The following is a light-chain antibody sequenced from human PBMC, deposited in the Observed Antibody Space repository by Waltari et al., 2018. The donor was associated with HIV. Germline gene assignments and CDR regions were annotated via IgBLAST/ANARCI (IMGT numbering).Light chain of an antibody. V-gene: IGLV3-21*02. CDR1: NIGSKS. J-gene: IGLJ2*01. Sequence: SYVLTQPPSVSVAPGQTARISCGGVNIGSKSVHWYQQRAGQAPLLVVYDDTDRPSGISERLSGSNSGHTATLTISRVEAGDEADYYCQVWDSGRDYVIFGRGTKLTVL. CDR2: DDT. CDR3: QVWDSGRDYVI.